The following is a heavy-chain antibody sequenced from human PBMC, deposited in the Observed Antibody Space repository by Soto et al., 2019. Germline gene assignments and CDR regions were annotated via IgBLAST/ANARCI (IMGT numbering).Heavy chain of an antibody. Sequence: SKTLSLTCTVSGGSISSYYWSWIRQPPGKGLEWIGYIYYSGSTNYNPSLKSRVTISVDTSKNQFSLKLSSVTAADTAVYYCAREASGGSYYYYYGMDVWGQGTTVTVSS. CDR2: IYYSGST. J-gene: IGHJ6*02. D-gene: IGHD1-26*01. CDR1: GGSISSYY. CDR3: AREASGGSYYYYYGMDV. V-gene: IGHV4-59*01.